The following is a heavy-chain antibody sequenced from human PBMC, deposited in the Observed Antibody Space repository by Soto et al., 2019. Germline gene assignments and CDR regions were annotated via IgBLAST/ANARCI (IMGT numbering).Heavy chain of an antibody. D-gene: IGHD6-13*01. CDR2: ISGSGGST. J-gene: IGHJ6*02. CDR3: ASSDSSSWGNYYYYGMDV. V-gene: IGHV3-23*01. CDR1: GFTFSSYA. Sequence: GSLRLSCAASGFTFSSYAMSWVRQAPGKGLEWVSAISGSGGSTYYADSVKGRFTISRDNSKNTLYLQMNSLRAEDTAVYYCASSDSSSWGNYYYYGMDVWGQGTTVTVSS.